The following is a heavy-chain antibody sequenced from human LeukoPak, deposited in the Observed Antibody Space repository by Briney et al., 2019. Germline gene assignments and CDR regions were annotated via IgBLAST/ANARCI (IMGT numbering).Heavy chain of an antibody. CDR1: GGSISSSSYY. J-gene: IGHJ4*02. V-gene: IGHV4-39*07. Sequence: SETLSLTCTVSGGSISSSSYYWGWIRQPPGKGLEWIGEINHSGSTNYNPSLKSRVTISVDTSKNQFSLKLSSVTAADTAVYYCARGHYEPMGCWGQGTLVTVSS. D-gene: IGHD3-16*01. CDR3: ARGHYEPMGC. CDR2: INHSGST.